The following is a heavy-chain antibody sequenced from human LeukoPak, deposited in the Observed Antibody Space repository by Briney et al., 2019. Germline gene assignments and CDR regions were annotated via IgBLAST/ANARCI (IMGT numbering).Heavy chain of an antibody. CDR3: ARQVYGDYLYYYYYMDV. V-gene: IGHV4-4*07. D-gene: IGHD4-17*01. CDR2: IYTSGST. Sequence: SETLSLTCTVSGGSISSDYWSWIRQAAGKGLEWIGRIYTSGSTNYNPSLKSRVTMSVDTSKNQFSLKLSSVTAADMAVYYCARQVYGDYLYYYYYMDVWGKGTTVTISS. CDR1: GGSISSDY. J-gene: IGHJ6*03.